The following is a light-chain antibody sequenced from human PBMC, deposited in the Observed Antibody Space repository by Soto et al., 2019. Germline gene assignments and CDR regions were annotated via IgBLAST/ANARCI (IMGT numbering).Light chain of an antibody. V-gene: IGLV2-23*02. J-gene: IGLJ1*01. CDR2: GVT. Sequence: QSVLTQPASVSGSPGQSITISCTGTTSAVGSYNLVSWYQQHPGKAPKFMIYGVTKRPSGVSNRFSGSKSGNTASLTISGLQAEDEADYYCCSYAGSNTYVFGTGTKLTVL. CDR1: TSAVGSYNL. CDR3: CSYAGSNTYV.